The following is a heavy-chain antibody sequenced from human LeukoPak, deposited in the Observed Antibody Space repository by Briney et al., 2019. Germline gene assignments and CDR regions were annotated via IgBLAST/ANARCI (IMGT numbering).Heavy chain of an antibody. CDR2: IYYSGST. V-gene: IGHV4-59*01. CDR3: ARDRGDAFDI. Sequence: ETLSLTCTVSGGSISSYYWSWIRQPPGKGLEWIGYIYYSGSTNYNPSLKSRVTISVDTSKNQFSLKLSSVTAADTAVYYCARDRGDAFDIWGQGTMVTVSS. CDR1: GGSISSYY. J-gene: IGHJ3*02.